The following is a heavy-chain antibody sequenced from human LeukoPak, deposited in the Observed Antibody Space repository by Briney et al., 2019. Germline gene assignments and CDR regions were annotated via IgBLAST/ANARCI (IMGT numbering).Heavy chain of an antibody. CDR2: INPSGGST. V-gene: IGHV1-46*01. J-gene: IGHJ3*02. D-gene: IGHD2-15*01. CDR3: ARTIVVVVAGDNSDAFDI. Sequence: ASVKVSCKASGYTFTSYGISWVRQAPGQGLEWMGIINPSGGSTSYAQKFQGRVTMTRDMSTSTVYMELSSLRSEDTAVYYCARTIVVVVAGDNSDAFDIWGQGTMVTVSS. CDR1: GYTFTSYG.